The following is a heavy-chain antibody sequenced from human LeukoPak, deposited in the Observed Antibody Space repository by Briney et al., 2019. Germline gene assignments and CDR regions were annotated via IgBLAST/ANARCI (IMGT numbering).Heavy chain of an antibody. J-gene: IGHJ4*02. CDR1: GFTFSSYA. CDR3: AKEDDFWSGYSILY. D-gene: IGHD3-3*01. Sequence: PGGSLRLSCAASGFTFSSYAMHWVRQAPGKGLEWVAVISYDGSNKYYADSVKGRFTISRDNSKNTLYLQMNSLRAEDTAVYYCAKEDDFWSGYSILYWGQGTLVTVSS. CDR2: ISYDGSNK. V-gene: IGHV3-30-3*01.